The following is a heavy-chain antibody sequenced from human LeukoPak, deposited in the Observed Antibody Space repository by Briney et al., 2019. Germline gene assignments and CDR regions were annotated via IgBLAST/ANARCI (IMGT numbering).Heavy chain of an antibody. V-gene: IGHV3-23*01. CDR1: GFTFRSYA. CDR3: AKDKLMIVVANYPYYFDS. CDR2: ISGSGGLT. J-gene: IGHJ4*02. D-gene: IGHD3-22*01. Sequence: GGSLRLSCAASGFTFRSYAMSWVRQAPGKGLEWVSAISGSGGLTYYADPVKGRFTVSRDNSKNTLYLQMNSLRAEDTAVYYCAKDKLMIVVANYPYYFDSWGQGTLVTVSS.